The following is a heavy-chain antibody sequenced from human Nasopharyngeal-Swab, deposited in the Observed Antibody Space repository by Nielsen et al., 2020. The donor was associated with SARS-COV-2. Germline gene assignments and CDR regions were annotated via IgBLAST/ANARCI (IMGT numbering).Heavy chain of an antibody. CDR1: GFTFSSYA. D-gene: IGHD3-10*01. J-gene: IGHJ6*02. CDR2: ISGSGGST. Sequence: GESLKISCAASGFTFSSYAMSWVRQAPGKGLEWVSAISGSGGSTYYADSVKGRFTISRDNSKNTLYLQMNSLRAEDTAVYYCARDKELLKGFGELHYCYGMDVWGQGTTVTVSS. V-gene: IGHV3-23*01. CDR3: ARDKELLKGFGELHYCYGMDV.